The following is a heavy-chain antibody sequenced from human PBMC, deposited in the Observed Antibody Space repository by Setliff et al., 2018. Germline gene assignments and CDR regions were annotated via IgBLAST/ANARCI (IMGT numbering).Heavy chain of an antibody. CDR3: ASGLGFDY. CDR1: GGSFTNTNNY. CDR2: IYNSGYT. V-gene: IGHV4-39*07. Sequence: SETLSLTCSVSGGSFTNTNNYWGWIRQPPGKGLEWIGSIYNSGYTHYKPSLQSRATIPVDTSKSQFSLNLSNVTAADTAVYYCASGLGFDYWGPGSLVTVSS. J-gene: IGHJ4*01. D-gene: IGHD7-27*01.